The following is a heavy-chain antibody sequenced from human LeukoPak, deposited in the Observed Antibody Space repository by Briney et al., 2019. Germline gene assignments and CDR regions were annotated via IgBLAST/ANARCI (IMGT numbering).Heavy chain of an antibody. D-gene: IGHD6-19*01. CDR2: ISGSSTYI. CDR3: ARALEPSIAVIDY. J-gene: IGHJ4*02. CDR1: GFTFSSCS. V-gene: IGHV3-21*01. Sequence: PGGSLRLSCAASGFTFSSCSMNWVRQTPGKGLDWVSSISGSSTYIYYADSVKGRFTISRDNAKNSLYLQMNSLRAEDTAVYYCARALEPSIAVIDYWGQGTLVTVSS.